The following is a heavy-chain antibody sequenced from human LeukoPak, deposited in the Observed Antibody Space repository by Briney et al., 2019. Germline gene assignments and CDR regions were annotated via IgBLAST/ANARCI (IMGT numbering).Heavy chain of an antibody. V-gene: IGHV4-4*07. D-gene: IGHD3-22*01. CDR2: IYTSGST. Sequence: PSETLSLTCTVSGGSISSYYWSWIRHPAGKGLEWIGRIYTSGSTNYNPSLKSRVTMSVDTSKNQFSLKLSSVTAADTAVYYCACTKYYYDSSGYYTIDYWGQGTLVTVSS. J-gene: IGHJ4*02. CDR3: ACTKYYYDSSGYYTIDY. CDR1: GGSISSYY.